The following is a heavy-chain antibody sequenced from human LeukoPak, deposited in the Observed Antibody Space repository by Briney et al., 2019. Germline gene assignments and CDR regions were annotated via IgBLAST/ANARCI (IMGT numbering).Heavy chain of an antibody. CDR1: RYTFTGYY. CDR3: ARSREIVVVTAIFDY. V-gene: IGHV1-2*06. J-gene: IGHJ4*02. D-gene: IGHD2-21*02. Sequence: GASVKVSCKASRYTFTGYYMHWVRQAPGQGLEWMGRINPNSGGTNYAQKFQGRVTMTRDTSISTAYMELSRLRSDDTAVYYCARSREIVVVTAIFDYWGQGTLVTVSS. CDR2: INPNSGGT.